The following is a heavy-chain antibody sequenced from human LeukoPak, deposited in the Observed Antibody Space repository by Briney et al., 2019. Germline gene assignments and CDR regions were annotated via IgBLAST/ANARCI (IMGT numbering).Heavy chain of an antibody. J-gene: IGHJ4*02. CDR1: GGSISSYY. CDR2: IYTSGTT. V-gene: IGHV4-4*07. CDR3: AREYSSHNPMDY. Sequence: SETLSLTCTVSGGSISSYYWSWIRQPAGKGLEWIGRIYTSGTTNYNPSLKSRVTMSVDTSKNQFSLKLSSVTAADTAVYYCAREYSSHNPMDYWGQGTLVTVSS. D-gene: IGHD6-13*01.